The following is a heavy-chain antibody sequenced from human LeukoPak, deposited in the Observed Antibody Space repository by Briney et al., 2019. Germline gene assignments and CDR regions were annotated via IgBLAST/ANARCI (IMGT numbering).Heavy chain of an antibody. Sequence: PGGSLRLSCAAPGFTVSSNYMSWVRQAPGKGLEWVSVIYSGGSTYYADSVKGRFTISRDNSKNTLYLQMNSLRAEDTAVYYCAREGSAAGYYYYGMDVWGQGTTVTVSS. CDR2: IYSGGST. CDR1: GFTVSSNY. CDR3: AREGSAAGYYYYGMDV. J-gene: IGHJ6*02. V-gene: IGHV3-53*01. D-gene: IGHD6-13*01.